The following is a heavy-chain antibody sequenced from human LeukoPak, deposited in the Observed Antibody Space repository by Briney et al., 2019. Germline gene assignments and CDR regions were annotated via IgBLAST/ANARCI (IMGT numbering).Heavy chain of an antibody. CDR1: GFTFRSYA. D-gene: IGHD3-10*01. J-gene: IGHJ4*02. CDR2: ISYDGSNK. V-gene: IGHV3-30*04. Sequence: PGGSLRLSCAASGFTFRSYAMHWVRQAPGKGLEWVAVISYDGSNKYYADSVKGRFTMSRDNSKNTLYLQMSSLRAEDTAVYYCARDYASDYWGQGTLVTVSS. CDR3: ARDYASDY.